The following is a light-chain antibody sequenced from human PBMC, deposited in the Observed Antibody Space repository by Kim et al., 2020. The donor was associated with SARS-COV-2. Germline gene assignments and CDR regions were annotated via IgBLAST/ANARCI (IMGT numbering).Light chain of an antibody. CDR1: QSISSH. J-gene: IGKJ3*01. CDR3: QQSYITPFT. Sequence: DIQMTQSPSSLSASVGDRVTITCRTTQSISSHLNWYQQKPGRAPKLRISAASTLQGGVPSRFSGSGSETDFTLTISSLQPEDFATYFWQQSYITPFTFGPGTQVDIK. CDR2: AAS. V-gene: IGKV1-39*01.